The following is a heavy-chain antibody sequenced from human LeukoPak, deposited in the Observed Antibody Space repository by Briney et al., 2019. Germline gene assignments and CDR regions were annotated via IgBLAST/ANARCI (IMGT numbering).Heavy chain of an antibody. V-gene: IGHV3-30-3*01. CDR3: AKDRSDSSNWYLGDY. D-gene: IGHD6-13*01. J-gene: IGHJ4*02. CDR1: GFAFSSYA. CDR2: ISYDGSNK. Sequence: GGSLRLSCAASGFAFSSYAMYWVRQAPGKGLDWVAVISYDGSNKYYADSVKGRFTISRGNSKNTLYLQMNSLRADDTAVYYCAKDRSDSSNWYLGDYWGQGTLVTVSS.